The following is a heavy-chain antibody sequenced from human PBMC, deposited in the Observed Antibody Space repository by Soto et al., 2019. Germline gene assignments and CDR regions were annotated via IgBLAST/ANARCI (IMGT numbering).Heavy chain of an antibody. J-gene: IGHJ6*03. CDR3: AKEMITFGDFNYYYMDV. Sequence: EVQLVESGGGLVQPGRSLRLACAASGFTFEQYTMHWVRQAPGKGLEWVSSITWHSGTIGYADSVEGRFTISRDNAKNSLYLQMNSLRGEDTALYYCAKEMITFGDFNYYYMDVWGNGTTVTVSS. CDR1: GFTFEQYT. CDR2: ITWHSGTI. V-gene: IGHV3-9*01. D-gene: IGHD3-16*01.